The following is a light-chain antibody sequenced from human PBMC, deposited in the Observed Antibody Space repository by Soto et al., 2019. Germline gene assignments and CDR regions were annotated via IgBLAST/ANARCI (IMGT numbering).Light chain of an antibody. CDR1: QSLLQSNGYNY. V-gene: IGKV2-28*01. CDR2: LGS. CDR3: MQALQTPWT. Sequence: DIVMTQSPLSLPVTPGEPASISCRSSQSLLQSNGYNYLDWYLQKPGQSPQLLIYLGSNRASGVPDRFSGSGSGTDFTLKISRVEADDVGVYYCMQALQTPWTFGQGTKVEIK. J-gene: IGKJ1*01.